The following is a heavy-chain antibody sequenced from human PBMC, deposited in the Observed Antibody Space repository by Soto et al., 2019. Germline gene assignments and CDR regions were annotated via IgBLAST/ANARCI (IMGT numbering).Heavy chain of an antibody. V-gene: IGHV1-69*10. CDR3: ARVSSYSSSWYYFDY. Sequence: ASVKVSCKTSGGTFSSYAISWVRQAPGQGLEWMGGITPILGIANYAQKFQGRVTITADKSTSTAYMELSSLRSEDTAVYYCARVSSYSSSWYYFDYWGQGTLVTVSS. D-gene: IGHD6-13*01. CDR1: GGTFSSYA. CDR2: ITPILGIA. J-gene: IGHJ4*02.